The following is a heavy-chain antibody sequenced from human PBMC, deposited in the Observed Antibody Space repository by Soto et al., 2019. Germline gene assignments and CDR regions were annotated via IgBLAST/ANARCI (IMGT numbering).Heavy chain of an antibody. D-gene: IGHD6-19*01. CDR2: ISSSSSYI. CDR3: ARETIAVAGANDY. Sequence: EVQLVESGGVLVKPGGSLRLSCAAAGFTFSSYSRNWVRQAPGKGLEWVSSISSSSSYIYYADSVKGRFTNSRDNATNSLYLQMNSLRAEDTAVYYCARETIAVAGANDYWGQGTLVTVSS. V-gene: IGHV3-21*01. CDR1: GFTFSSYS. J-gene: IGHJ4*02.